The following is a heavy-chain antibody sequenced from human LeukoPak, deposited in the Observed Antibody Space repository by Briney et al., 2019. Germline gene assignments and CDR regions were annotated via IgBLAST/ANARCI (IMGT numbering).Heavy chain of an antibody. J-gene: IGHJ4*02. Sequence: GGSLRLSCAASGFTFSSYWMHWVRQAPGKGLVWVSRINSDGSSTSYADSVKGRFTISRDNAKNTLYLQMNSLRAEDTAVHYCARGVAARPGYFDYWGQGTLVTVSS. D-gene: IGHD6-6*01. V-gene: IGHV3-74*01. CDR1: GFTFSSYW. CDR2: INSDGSST. CDR3: ARGVAARPGYFDY.